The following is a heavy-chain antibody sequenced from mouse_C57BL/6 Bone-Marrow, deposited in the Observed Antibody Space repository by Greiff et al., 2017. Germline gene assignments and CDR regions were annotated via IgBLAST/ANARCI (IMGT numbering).Heavy chain of an antibody. CDR1: GFTFSDYG. CDR2: ISNLAYSI. J-gene: IGHJ4*01. D-gene: IGHD1-1*01. CDR3: ARVYYYGSSYAMDY. Sequence: EVHLVESGGGLVQPGGSLKLSCAASGFTFSDYGMAWVRQAPRKGPEWVAFISNLAYSIYYADTVTGRFTISRENAKNTLYLEVSSLRSEDTAMYYCARVYYYGSSYAMDYWGQGTSVTVSS. V-gene: IGHV5-15*01.